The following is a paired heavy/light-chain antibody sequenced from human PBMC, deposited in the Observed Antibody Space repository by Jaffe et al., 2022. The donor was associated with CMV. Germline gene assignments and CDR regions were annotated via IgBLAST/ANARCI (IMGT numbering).Heavy chain of an antibody. J-gene: IGHJ4*02. CDR1: GFIFGNYV. CDR2: ISGSGSSK. D-gene: IGHD3-3*01. Sequence: EVKLLESGGELVQPGGSLRLSCVSSGFIFGNYVMSWVRQAPGRGLEWVSHISGSGSSKYHADSVMGRFTISRDNSKNILYLQMNSLRAEDTAVYYCAKGVDRKGPYYDFWSGYYIDYWGQGTQVTVSS. CDR3: AKGVDRKGPYYDFWSGYYIDY. V-gene: IGHV3-23*01.
Light chain of an antibody. J-gene: IGKJ4*01. CDR3: QQYGSSPLT. CDR1: QSVSNNN. V-gene: IGKV3-20*01. Sequence: IVLTQSPGTLSLSPGERATLSCRASQSVSNNNLAWYQQKPGQAPRLLIYDASSRATGIPDRFSGSGSGTDFTLTVSRLEPEDSAVFYCQQYGSSPLTFGGGTRVEIK. CDR2: DAS.